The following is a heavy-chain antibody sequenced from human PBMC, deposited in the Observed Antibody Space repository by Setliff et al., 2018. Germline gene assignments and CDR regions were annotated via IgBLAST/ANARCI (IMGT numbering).Heavy chain of an antibody. CDR1: GGSISTYH. CDR2: IYNSGTT. D-gene: IGHD6-13*01. V-gene: IGHV4-59*01. CDR3: ARAYSSSWYSSRYYFDY. Sequence: SETLSLTCNVSGGSISTYHWSWIRQPPGKRLEWIGYIYNSGTTNYNPSLKSRVTISVDTSKNQFFLKLTSVTAADTAMYYCARAYSSSWYSSRYYFDYWGQGTLVTVSS. J-gene: IGHJ4*02.